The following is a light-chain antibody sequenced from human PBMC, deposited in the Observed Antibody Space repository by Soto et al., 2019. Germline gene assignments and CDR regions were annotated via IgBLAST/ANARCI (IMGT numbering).Light chain of an antibody. CDR1: QSVNSD. CDR2: GAS. Sequence: ETVLTQSPATLSVSSVERATLSCRASQSVNSDLAWYQQKPGQAPRLLIYGASTRATGIPARFSGSGSGTEFTLTISSLQSEDFAVYYCQQYKNWPQTFGQGTKVDIK. J-gene: IGKJ1*01. V-gene: IGKV3-15*01. CDR3: QQYKNWPQT.